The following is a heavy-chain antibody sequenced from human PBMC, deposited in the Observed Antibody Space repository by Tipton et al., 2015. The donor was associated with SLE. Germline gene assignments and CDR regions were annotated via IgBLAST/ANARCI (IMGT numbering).Heavy chain of an antibody. CDR1: GGSITSGSNYY. CDR3: ARRDCGGDCYYGH. J-gene: IGHJ4*02. D-gene: IGHD2-21*01. CDR2: FSSSGGT. Sequence: TLSLTCSVSGGSITSGSNYYWTWIRQPAGKGLEWIGDFSSSGGTNYNTSLQSRVTISADTSKNEISLKMTSVTAADTAVYYCARRDCGGDCYYGHWGQGTQVTVSS. V-gene: IGHV4-61*09.